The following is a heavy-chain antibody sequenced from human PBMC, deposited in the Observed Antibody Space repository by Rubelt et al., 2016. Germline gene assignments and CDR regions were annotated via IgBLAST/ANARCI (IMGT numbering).Heavy chain of an antibody. V-gene: IGHV1-18*01. J-gene: IGHJ5*02. Sequence: QVQLVQSGAEVKKPGASVKVSCKASGYTFTSYGISWVRQAPGQGLEWMGWISAYHGNTNYARKLQGRCTMSTDTSTSTAYMERRSLRSDDTAVYYCASMNSSSWYRGWFDPWGQGTLVTVSS. CDR1: GYTFTSYG. D-gene: IGHD6-13*01. CDR2: ISAYHGNT. CDR3: ASMNSSSWYRGWFDP.